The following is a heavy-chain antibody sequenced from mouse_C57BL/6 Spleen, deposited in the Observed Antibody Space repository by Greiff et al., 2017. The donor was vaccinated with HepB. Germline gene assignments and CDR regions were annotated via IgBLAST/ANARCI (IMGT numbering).Heavy chain of an antibody. CDR1: GYTFTEYT. V-gene: IGHV1-62-2*01. CDR2: FYPGSGSI. J-gene: IGHJ3*01. Sequence: QVQLHQPGAELVKPGASVKLSCKASGYTFTEYTIPWVKQRAGRGLEWIGWFYPGSGSIKYNEKFKDKSKLTAYKASSTVYMEVSRLTSEDSAVYFCARHEKGNWFAYWGQGTLVTVSA. CDR3: ARHEKGNWFAY.